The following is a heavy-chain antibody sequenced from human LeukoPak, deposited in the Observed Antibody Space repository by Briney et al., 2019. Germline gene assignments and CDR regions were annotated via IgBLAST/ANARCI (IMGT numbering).Heavy chain of an antibody. Sequence: GGSLRLSCAASGLTYSSFAMSWVRQAPGMGLEWVSTISGTGETTHYADSVKGRFTISRDNSKNTLYLQMNSLRAEDTAFYYCAKGHYGSGSYYSFIIDYWGQGTLVTVSS. CDR1: GLTYSSFA. CDR3: AKGHYGSGSYYSFIIDY. J-gene: IGHJ4*02. D-gene: IGHD3-10*01. V-gene: IGHV3-23*01. CDR2: ISGTGETT.